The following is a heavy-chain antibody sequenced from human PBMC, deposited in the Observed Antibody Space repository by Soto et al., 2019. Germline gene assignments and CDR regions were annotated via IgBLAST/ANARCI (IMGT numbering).Heavy chain of an antibody. Sequence: SETLSLTCSVSGGTSSGYYWTWIRQPAGKGLEWIGRIYSSGNTKYNPSLQSRVTMSLDTSNNQFSLRLTSVTAADTAVYYCARGQRFSDWFDPWGQGTLVTVSS. D-gene: IGHD3-3*01. V-gene: IGHV4-4*07. CDR1: GGTSSGYY. CDR3: ARGQRFSDWFDP. CDR2: IYSSGNT. J-gene: IGHJ5*02.